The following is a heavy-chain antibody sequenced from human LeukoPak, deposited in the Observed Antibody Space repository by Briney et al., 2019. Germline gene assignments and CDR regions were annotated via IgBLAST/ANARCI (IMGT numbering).Heavy chain of an antibody. J-gene: IGHJ4*02. CDR3: AGGGASIDY. V-gene: IGHV4-4*07. Sequence: PSETLSLTCTVSGGSISSYYWSWIRRPAGEGLEWIVHISTSGSTNYNPSLKSRVTMSVDTSKNQFSLKLSSVTAADTAVYYCAGGGASIDYWGQGTLVTVSS. CDR1: GGSISSYY. CDR2: ISTSGST. D-gene: IGHD1-26*01.